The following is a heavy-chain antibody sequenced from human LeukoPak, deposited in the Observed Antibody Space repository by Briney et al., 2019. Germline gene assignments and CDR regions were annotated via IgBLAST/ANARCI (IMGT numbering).Heavy chain of an antibody. CDR2: IYYSGST. CDR3: ARGRYYYDSSGYYRDDYFDY. J-gene: IGHJ4*02. Sequence: SETLSLTCTVSGGSISSYYWSWIRQPPGKGLEWIGYIYYSGSTNYNPSLKSRVTISVDTSKNQFSQKLSSVTAADTAVYYCARGRYYYDSSGYYRDDYFDYWGQGTLVTVSS. D-gene: IGHD3-22*01. CDR1: GGSISSYY. V-gene: IGHV4-59*01.